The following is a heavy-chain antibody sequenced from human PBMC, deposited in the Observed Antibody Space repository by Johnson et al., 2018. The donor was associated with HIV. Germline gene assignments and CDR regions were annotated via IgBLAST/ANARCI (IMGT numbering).Heavy chain of an antibody. CDR2: IYSGGST. CDR1: GLTVSSNY. CDR3: ARVQFLPPNAFDI. Sequence: EVQLVESGGGLIQPGGSLRLSCAAPGLTVSSNYMSWVRHAPGKGLEWVPVIYSGGSTYYADSVKGRVTISGDNSKNTLYLQMNSLRAEDTAVYYCARVQFLPPNAFDIWGQGTMVTVSS. V-gene: IGHV3-53*01. D-gene: IGHD2/OR15-2a*01. J-gene: IGHJ3*02.